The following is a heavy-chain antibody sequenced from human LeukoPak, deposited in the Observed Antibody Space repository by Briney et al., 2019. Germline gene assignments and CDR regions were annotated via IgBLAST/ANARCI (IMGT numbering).Heavy chain of an antibody. CDR2: ISYDGSNK. J-gene: IGHJ4*02. Sequence: GGSLRLSCAASGFTFCSYAMNWVRQAPGKGLEWVAVISYDGSNKYYADSVKGRFTISRDNSKNTLYLQMNSLRAEDTAVYYCAREDYGGNSNFDYWGQGTLVTVSS. CDR3: AREDYGGNSNFDY. V-gene: IGHV3-30-3*01. D-gene: IGHD4-23*01. CDR1: GFTFCSYA.